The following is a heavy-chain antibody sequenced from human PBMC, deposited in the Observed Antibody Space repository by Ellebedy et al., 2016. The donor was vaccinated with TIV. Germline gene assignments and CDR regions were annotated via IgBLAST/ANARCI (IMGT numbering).Heavy chain of an antibody. CDR3: AGGGGLWFGELLPYYFDY. CDR2: IIPIFGTA. CDR1: GGTFSSYA. V-gene: IGHV1-69*13. D-gene: IGHD3-10*01. J-gene: IGHJ4*02. Sequence: SVKVSXKASGGTFSSYAISWVRQAPGQGLEWMGGIIPIFGTANYAQKFQGRVTITADESTSTAYMELSSLRSEDTAVYYCAGGGGLWFGELLPYYFDYWGQGTLVTVSS.